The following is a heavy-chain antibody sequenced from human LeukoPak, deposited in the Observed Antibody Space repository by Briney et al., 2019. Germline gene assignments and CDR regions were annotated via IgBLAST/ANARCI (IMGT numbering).Heavy chain of an antibody. V-gene: IGHV1-18*04. CDR2: ISAYNGNT. J-gene: IGHJ4*02. D-gene: IGHD1-26*01. CDR3: ARGTVGATHFDFDY. Sequence: GASVKVSCKASGYTFTGYYMHWVRQAPGQGLEWMGWISAYNGNTNYAQKLQGRVTMTTDTSTSTADMELRSLRSDDTAVYYCARGTVGATHFDFDYWGQGTLVTVSS. CDR1: GYTFTGYY.